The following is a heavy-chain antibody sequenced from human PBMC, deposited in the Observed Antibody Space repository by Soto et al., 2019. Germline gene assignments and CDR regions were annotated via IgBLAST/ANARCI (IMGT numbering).Heavy chain of an antibody. V-gene: IGHV3-48*03. CDR1: GFVFKNYE. Sequence: GGSLRLSCVASGFVFKNYEMNWVRQAPGKGLEWISYISNSGNTIYYADSVKGRSTISRDNAKNSLYLQMNSLRAEDTAVYYCARGSSSSLSYYYYYYGMDVWGQGTTVTVSS. D-gene: IGHD6-6*01. J-gene: IGHJ6*02. CDR2: ISNSGNTI. CDR3: ARGSSSSLSYYYYYYGMDV.